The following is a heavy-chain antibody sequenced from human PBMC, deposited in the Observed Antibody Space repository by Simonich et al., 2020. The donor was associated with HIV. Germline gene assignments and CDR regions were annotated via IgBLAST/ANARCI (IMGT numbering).Heavy chain of an antibody. Sequence: QVQLQQWGAGLLKPSETLSLTCAVYLESFSGYYWSWIRQPPGKGLEWVGEINHSGSPNYNPSRESRVTISIDTSKNQFSLKLRFVTAADTAVYYCARREGFWFDPWGQGALVLVSS. V-gene: IGHV4-34*01. CDR3: ARREGFWFDP. CDR2: INHSGSP. CDR1: LESFSGYY. J-gene: IGHJ5*02.